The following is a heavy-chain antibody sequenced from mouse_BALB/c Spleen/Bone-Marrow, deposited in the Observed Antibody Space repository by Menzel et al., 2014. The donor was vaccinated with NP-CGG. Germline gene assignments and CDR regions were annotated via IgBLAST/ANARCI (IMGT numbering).Heavy chain of an antibody. D-gene: IGHD1-1*01. CDR1: DFNIKDAY. V-gene: IGHV14-3*02. CDR2: IDPANVNT. Sequence: VQLQQSGAELVKPGASVKLSCTASDFNIKDAYMHWVKQRPEQGLEWIGRIDPANVNTKYDTKFQGKATITADTSSNTAYLLLSSLTSEDTAVYYCAVYYYGRSSFAYWGQGTLGTVSA. J-gene: IGHJ3*01. CDR3: AVYYYGRSSFAY.